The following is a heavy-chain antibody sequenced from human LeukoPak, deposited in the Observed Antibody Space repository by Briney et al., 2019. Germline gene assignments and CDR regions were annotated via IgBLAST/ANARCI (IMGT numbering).Heavy chain of an antibody. V-gene: IGHV4-39*07. J-gene: IGHJ5*02. Sequence: SETLSLTCTVSGGSISSSSYYWGWIRQPPGKGLEWIGSIYYSGSTNYNPSLKSRVTISVDTSKNQFSLKLSSVTAADTAVYYCARDHCSSTSCYANWFDPWGQGTLVTVSS. CDR3: ARDHCSSTSCYANWFDP. D-gene: IGHD2-2*01. CDR2: IYYSGST. CDR1: GGSISSSSYY.